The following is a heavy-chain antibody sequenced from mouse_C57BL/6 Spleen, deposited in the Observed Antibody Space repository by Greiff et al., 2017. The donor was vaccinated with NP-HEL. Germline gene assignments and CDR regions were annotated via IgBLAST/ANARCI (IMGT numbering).Heavy chain of an antibody. Sequence: EVQVVESGPGMVKPSQSLSLTCTVTGYSITSGYDWHWIRHFPGNKLEWMGYISYSGSTNYNPSLKSRISITHDTSKNHFFLKLNSVTTEDTATYYCAVDGSSPHWYFDVWGTGTTVTVSS. V-gene: IGHV3-1*01. J-gene: IGHJ1*03. CDR3: AVDGSSPHWYFDV. CDR1: GYSITSGYD. CDR2: ISYSGST. D-gene: IGHD2-3*01.